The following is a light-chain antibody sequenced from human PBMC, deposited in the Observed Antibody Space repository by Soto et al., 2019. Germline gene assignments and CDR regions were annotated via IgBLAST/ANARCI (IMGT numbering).Light chain of an antibody. CDR1: SSDVGGYNY. V-gene: IGLV2-14*01. CDR2: DVI. CDR3: CSNTSSHTYV. J-gene: IGLJ1*01. Sequence: QSALTQPASVSGAPGQSLTISCTGTSSDVGGYNYVAWYQQHPGKAPKLIIYDVINRPSGVSNRFSGSKSGNTASLTISGLQAEDEDDKYCCSNTSSHTYVFGSGTKVPVL.